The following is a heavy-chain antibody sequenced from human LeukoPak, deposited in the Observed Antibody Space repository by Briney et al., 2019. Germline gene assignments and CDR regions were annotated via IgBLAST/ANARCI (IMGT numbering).Heavy chain of an antibody. Sequence: PSETLSLTCTVSGASISSSYFYWGWIRQPPGKGLEWIGSINYSGYTYHNPSLKSRVTMSVDTSKNQFSLNLSSVTAADTAIYYCARHDTAIVTDYWGQGSLVTVSS. J-gene: IGHJ4*02. D-gene: IGHD5-18*01. CDR3: ARHDTAIVTDY. CDR2: INYSGYT. V-gene: IGHV4-39*01. CDR1: GASISSSYFY.